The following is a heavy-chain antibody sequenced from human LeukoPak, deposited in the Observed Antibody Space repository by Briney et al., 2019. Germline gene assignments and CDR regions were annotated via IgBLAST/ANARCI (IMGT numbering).Heavy chain of an antibody. V-gene: IGHV3-7*05. CDR3: ARESRSNYFDN. Sequence: GGSLRLSCAVSGLTFSDYWMSWVRQAPGKGLEWVGNIKQDGGEKYYVDSVEGRFTISRDSAKNSLYLQMNSLRAEDTAVYYCARESRSNYFDNWGQGTLVTVSS. CDR1: GLTFSDYW. CDR2: IKQDGGEK. J-gene: IGHJ4*02.